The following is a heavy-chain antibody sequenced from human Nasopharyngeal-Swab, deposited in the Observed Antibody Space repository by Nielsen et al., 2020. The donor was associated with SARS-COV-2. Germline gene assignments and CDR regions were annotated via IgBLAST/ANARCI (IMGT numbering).Heavy chain of an antibody. J-gene: IGHJ5*02. CDR1: RFTFSDYW. Sequence: GESLQISCAASRFTFSDYWMSWVRQAPGKGLEWVANIKQDGSEIYYADSVKGRFTISRDNARTSLYLQMNSLRAEDTAVYYCERETLSSSEANLWGQGTLVTVSS. D-gene: IGHD2/OR15-2a*01. V-gene: IGHV3-7*01. CDR3: ERETLSSSEANL. CDR2: IKQDGSEI.